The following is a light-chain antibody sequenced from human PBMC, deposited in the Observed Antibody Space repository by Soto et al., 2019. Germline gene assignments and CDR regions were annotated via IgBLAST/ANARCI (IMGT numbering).Light chain of an antibody. J-gene: IGKJ1*01. Sequence: DIQMTPSPSSLSASVGDRVTITCRASQSISSYLNWYQQKPGKAPKLLIYAASSLQSGVPSSFSGSGFGTEFTLTISSLQPDDFATYYCQHYNSYSEAFGQGTKV. CDR3: QHYNSYSEA. V-gene: IGKV1-39*01. CDR2: AAS. CDR1: QSISSY.